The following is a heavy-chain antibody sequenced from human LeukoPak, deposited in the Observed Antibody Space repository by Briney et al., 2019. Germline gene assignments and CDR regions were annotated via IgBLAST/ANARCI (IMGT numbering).Heavy chain of an antibody. CDR3: ARDYYDSSGYYFLPY. CDR1: GFTFSSYE. Sequence: GGSLRLSCAASGFTFSSYEMNWVRQAPGKGLEWVSFISSSAGTIYYADSVKGRFTISRDNAKNSLYLQMNGLRAEDTAVYYCARDYYDSSGYYFLPYWGQGTLVTVSS. CDR2: ISSSAGTI. J-gene: IGHJ4*02. V-gene: IGHV3-48*03. D-gene: IGHD3-22*01.